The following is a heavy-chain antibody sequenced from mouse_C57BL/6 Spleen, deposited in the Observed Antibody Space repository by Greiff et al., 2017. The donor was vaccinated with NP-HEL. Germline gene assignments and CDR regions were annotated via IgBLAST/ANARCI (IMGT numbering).Heavy chain of an antibody. D-gene: IGHD2-10*01. Sequence: VKVVESGPELVKPGASVKISCKASGYAFSSSWMNWVKQRPGKGLEWIGRIYPGDGDTNYNGKFKGKAILTADKSSSTAYMQLSSLTSEDSAVYFCARAYYGNYYAMDYWGQGTSVTVSS. V-gene: IGHV1-82*01. J-gene: IGHJ4*01. CDR3: ARAYYGNYYAMDY. CDR1: GYAFSSSW. CDR2: IYPGDGDT.